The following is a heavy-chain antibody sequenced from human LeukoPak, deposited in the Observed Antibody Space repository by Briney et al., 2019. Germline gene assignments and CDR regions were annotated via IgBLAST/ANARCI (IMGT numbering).Heavy chain of an antibody. Sequence: GGSLRLSCAASGFTFSSYEMNWVRQAPGKGLEWVSYISSSGSTIYYADSVKGRFTISRDNAKNSLYLQMNSLRAEDTAVYYCAGYCSSTSCYSSYYGMDVWGQGTTVTVSS. V-gene: IGHV3-48*03. CDR2: ISSSGSTI. J-gene: IGHJ6*02. CDR1: GFTFSSYE. D-gene: IGHD2-2*01. CDR3: AGYCSSTSCYSSYYGMDV.